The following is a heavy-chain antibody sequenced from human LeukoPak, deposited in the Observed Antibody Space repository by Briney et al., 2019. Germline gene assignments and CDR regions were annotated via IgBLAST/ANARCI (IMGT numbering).Heavy chain of an antibody. D-gene: IGHD2-2*01. CDR1: GFTFGSYW. Sequence: GGSLRLSCVASGFTFGSYWMHWVRQVPGKGPVWVSRINSDGRITSHADSVKGRFTISRDNAKNTLYLQMNSLRAEDTAVYSCARVGVPQYAFDIWGQGTWVTVSS. J-gene: IGHJ3*02. CDR2: INSDGRIT. V-gene: IGHV3-74*01. CDR3: ARVGVPQYAFDI.